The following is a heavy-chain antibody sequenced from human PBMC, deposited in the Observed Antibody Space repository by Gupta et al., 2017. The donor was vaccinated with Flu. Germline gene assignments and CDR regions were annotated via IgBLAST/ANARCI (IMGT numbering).Heavy chain of an antibody. J-gene: IGHJ3*02. V-gene: IGHV2-5*02. CDR2: IYWDDDN. Sequence: QITLKESGPMLVAPTQTLILTCTFSGFSLRTSGVGVGWIRPPPGKALECLGIIYWDDDNRYSPSLKSRLAGTKDTSKNQVVLILSNVDPGDTGTYYCAHRRGGYNWDDAAFDIWGPGTVVTVSS. D-gene: IGHD1-20*01. CDR1: GFSLRTSGVG. CDR3: AHRRGGYNWDDAAFDI.